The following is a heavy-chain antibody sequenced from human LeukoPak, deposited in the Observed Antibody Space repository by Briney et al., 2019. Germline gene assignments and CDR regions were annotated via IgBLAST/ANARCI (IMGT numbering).Heavy chain of an antibody. V-gene: IGHV4-59*08. J-gene: IGHJ5*02. Sequence: SETLSLTCTVSGDSISGFYWSWIRQPPGKGLEWIGYIYYSGSTNYDPSLKSRVTISVDTSKNQFSLKLSSVTAADTAVYYCARGGLSYGLSYNWFDPWGQGTLVTVSS. CDR2: IYYSGST. CDR1: GDSISGFY. CDR3: ARGGLSYGLSYNWFDP. D-gene: IGHD5-18*01.